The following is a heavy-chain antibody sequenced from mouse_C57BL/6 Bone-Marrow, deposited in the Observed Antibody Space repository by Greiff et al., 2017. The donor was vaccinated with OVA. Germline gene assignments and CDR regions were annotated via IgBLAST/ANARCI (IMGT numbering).Heavy chain of an antibody. CDR1: GYSFTGYF. CDR3: ARHGSSYLYFDY. J-gene: IGHJ2*01. D-gene: IGHD1-1*01. V-gene: IGHV1-20*01. Sequence: VQLQQSGPELVKPGDSVKISCKASGYSFTGYFMNWVMQSHGQSLEWIGRINPYNGDTFHNQKFKGKATLTVDKSSSTAHMELRSLTSEDSAVYYCARHGSSYLYFDYWGQGTTLTVSS. CDR2: INPYNGDT.